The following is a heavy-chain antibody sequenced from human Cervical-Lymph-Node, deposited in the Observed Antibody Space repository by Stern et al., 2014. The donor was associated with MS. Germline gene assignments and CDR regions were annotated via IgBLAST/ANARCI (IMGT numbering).Heavy chain of an antibody. J-gene: IGHJ6*02. CDR2: ISYDGTKK. CDR1: GFTFSNFA. Sequence: VQLVESGGGVVQPGRSLRLSCAASGFTFSNFAMPWVRQAPGKGLEWVALISYDGTKKYYADSVKGRFTISRDNSKNTLYLQMNSLRTEDTAVFYCAGGYCTGGFCFYGMDVWGQGTTVTVS. D-gene: IGHD2-8*02. CDR3: AGGYCTGGFCFYGMDV. V-gene: IGHV3-30*03.